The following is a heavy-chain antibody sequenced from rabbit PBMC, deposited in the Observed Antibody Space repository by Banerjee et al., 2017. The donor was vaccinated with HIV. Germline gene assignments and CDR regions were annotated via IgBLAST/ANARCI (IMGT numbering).Heavy chain of an antibody. CDR1: GFTLSSYW. J-gene: IGHJ4*01. D-gene: IGHD8-1*01. Sequence: QSLEESGGDLVKPGASLTVTCTASGFTLSSYWICWVRQAPGKGLERIACTYAGNGGSTYYASWAKGRFTISKTSSTTVTLQMTSLTAADTATYFCVRAGVYAGSSSYTGFDFNLWGPGTLVTVS. CDR3: VRAGVYAGSSSYTGFDFNL. V-gene: IGHV1S40*01. CDR2: TYAGNGGST.